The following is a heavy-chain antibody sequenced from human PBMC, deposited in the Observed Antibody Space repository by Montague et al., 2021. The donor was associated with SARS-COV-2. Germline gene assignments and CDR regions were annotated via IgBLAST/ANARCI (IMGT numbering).Heavy chain of an antibody. CDR3: ARENTVTTFGGPYYIDS. J-gene: IGHJ4*02. CDR1: GRSVRSYY. D-gene: IGHD4-17*01. CDR2: TYDSGST. V-gene: IGHV4-59*02. Sequence: SETLSLTCIVSGRSVRSYYWSWIRQPPGKGLEWIGYTYDSGSTNYNPSXXSRVTISVDTSKNQFSLKLSSVTAADTAVYYCARENTVTTFGGPYYIDSWGQGTLVTVSA.